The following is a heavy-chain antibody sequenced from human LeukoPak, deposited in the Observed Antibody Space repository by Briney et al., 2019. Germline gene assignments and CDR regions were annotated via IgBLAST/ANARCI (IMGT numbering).Heavy chain of an antibody. CDR2: INSDGSSA. D-gene: IGHD3-9*01. V-gene: IGHV3-74*01. Sequence: GGSLRLSCAASGFTFSDYWIHWVRQAPGKGLVWVSHINSDGSSATYADSVKGRLTISRDNAKNTVYLQMNSLRAEDTAVYYCAHLGYDILTGYYNWGQGTLVFVSS. J-gene: IGHJ4*02. CDR3: AHLGYDILTGYYN. CDR1: GFTFSDYW.